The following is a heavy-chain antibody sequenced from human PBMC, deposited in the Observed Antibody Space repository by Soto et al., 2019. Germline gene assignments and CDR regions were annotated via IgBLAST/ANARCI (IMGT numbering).Heavy chain of an antibody. D-gene: IGHD6-19*01. CDR3: AKLGSSGWGVLDY. CDR2: ISDSGGST. J-gene: IGHJ4*02. CDR1: GFTFKNYA. V-gene: IGHV3-23*01. Sequence: EVQLLESGGGLVQPGGSLRLSCAASGFTFKNYAMNWVRQAPGKGLEWISAISDSGGSTYYADSVKGRFTISRDNSKNTLSLQMNSLRAEDTALYYCAKLGSSGWGVLDYWGQGTLVTVSS.